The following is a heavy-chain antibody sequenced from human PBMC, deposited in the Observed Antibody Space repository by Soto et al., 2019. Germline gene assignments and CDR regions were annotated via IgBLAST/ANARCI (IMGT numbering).Heavy chain of an antibody. CDR1: GLTFSSYA. V-gene: IGHV3-23*01. J-gene: IGHJ6*02. CDR3: AKDTYYDILTGYWIYYYYYGMDV. D-gene: IGHD3-9*01. CDR2: ISGSGGST. Sequence: GGSLRLSCAASGLTFSSYAMSWVRQAPGKGLEWVSAISGSGGSTYYADSVKGRFTISRDNSKNTLYLQMNSLRAEDTAVYYCAKDTYYDILTGYWIYYYYYGMDVWGQGTTVTVSS.